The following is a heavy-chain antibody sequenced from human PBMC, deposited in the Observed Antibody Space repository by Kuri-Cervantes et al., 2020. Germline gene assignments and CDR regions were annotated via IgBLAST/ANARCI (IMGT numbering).Heavy chain of an antibody. CDR3: ARAAPDYGDYGTYGDY. V-gene: IGHV4-38-2*02. CDR1: GYSISSGYY. D-gene: IGHD4-17*01. CDR2: INHSGST. J-gene: IGHJ4*02. Sequence: GSLRLSCTVSGYSISSGYYWGWIRQPPGKGLEWIGEINHSGSTNYNPSLKSRVTISVDTSKNQFSLKLSSVTAADTAVYYCARAAPDYGDYGTYGDYWGQGTLVTVSS.